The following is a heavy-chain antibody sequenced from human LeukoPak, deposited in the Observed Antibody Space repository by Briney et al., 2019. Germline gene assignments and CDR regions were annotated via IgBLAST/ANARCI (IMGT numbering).Heavy chain of an antibody. CDR3: AKEVTWGTEDYFDY. CDR1: GFTFSSYG. Sequence: GGSLRLSCAASGFTFSSYGMSWVCQAPGKGLEWVSVISGSGRGTDYADSVKGRFTISRDNSKNTLYLQMYSLRAEDTAVYYCAKEVTWGTEDYFDYWGQGTLVTVSS. J-gene: IGHJ4*02. D-gene: IGHD7-27*01. CDR2: ISGSGRGT. V-gene: IGHV3-23*01.